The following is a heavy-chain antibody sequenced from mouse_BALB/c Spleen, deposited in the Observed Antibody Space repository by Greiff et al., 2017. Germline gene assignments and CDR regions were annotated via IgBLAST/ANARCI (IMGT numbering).Heavy chain of an antibody. J-gene: IGHJ1*01. Sequence: EVQLQQSGTVLARPGASVKMSCKASGYTFTSYWMHWVKQRPGQGLEWIGAIYPGNSDTSYNQKFKGKAKLTAVTSTSTAYMELSSLTNEDSAVYYCARNDYDGTSPYWYFDVWGAGTTVTVSS. CDR2: IYPGNSDT. CDR3: ARNDYDGTSPYWYFDV. CDR1: GYTFTSYW. D-gene: IGHD2-4*01. V-gene: IGHV1-5*01.